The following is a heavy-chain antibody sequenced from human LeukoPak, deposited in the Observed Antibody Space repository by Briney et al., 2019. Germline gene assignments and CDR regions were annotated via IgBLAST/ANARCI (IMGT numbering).Heavy chain of an antibody. Sequence: AGSLRLSCAASGFTFSIYTMVWVRQPPGKGLEWVAVTSYDESNKYYADSVKGRFTISIDNSNNTLYLQMNSLRPEDTAVYYCARDWGVDSWGQGTLVTVSS. V-gene: IGHV3-30*03. CDR2: TSYDESNK. CDR1: GFTFSIYT. D-gene: IGHD3-10*01. CDR3: ARDWGVDS. J-gene: IGHJ4*02.